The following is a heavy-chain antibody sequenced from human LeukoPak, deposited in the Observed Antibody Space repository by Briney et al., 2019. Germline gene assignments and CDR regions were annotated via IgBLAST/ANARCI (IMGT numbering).Heavy chain of an antibody. J-gene: IGHJ5*02. CDR1: GFTSSGYW. V-gene: IGHV3-74*01. CDR2: IYSDGSTT. CDR3: AKDWGPVSSPGWFDP. Sequence: PGGSLRLSCAASGFTSSGYWMHWVRQAPGKGLVWVSRIYSDGSTTSYAGSVKGRFTISRDNAKNTLYLHMNSLRAEDTAVYYCAKDWGPVSSPGWFDPWGQGTLVTVSS. D-gene: IGHD3-16*01.